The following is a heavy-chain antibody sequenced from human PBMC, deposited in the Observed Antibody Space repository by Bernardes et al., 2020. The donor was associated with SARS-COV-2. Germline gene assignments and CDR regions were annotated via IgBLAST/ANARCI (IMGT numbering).Heavy chain of an antibody. CDR1: GYTFADYY. J-gene: IGHJ4*02. Sequence: ASVKVSCKASGYTFADYYMNWVRQAPGQRFEWMGSIHPGVGNTRYAQKFQGRVTMTRDTSTSTVYMELSSLTSEDTALYYCARTWEPRGLGYWGQGTLVTVSS. V-gene: IGHV1-46*01. D-gene: IGHD1-26*01. CDR2: IHPGVGNT. CDR3: ARTWEPRGLGY.